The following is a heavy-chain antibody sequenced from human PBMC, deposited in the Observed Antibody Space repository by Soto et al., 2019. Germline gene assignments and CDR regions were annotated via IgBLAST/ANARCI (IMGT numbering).Heavy chain of an antibody. J-gene: IGHJ4*02. D-gene: IGHD7-27*01. V-gene: IGHV3-30-3*01. CDR1: GCAFTMNA. CDR3: ARDAGNTGGLPFFDF. CDR2: ISNDGGKK. Sequence: PGWSLRLSCAPSGCAFTMNALHSVRHPPCKGLEWVALISNDGGKKQHAESVEGRFTVSRDSSRNTLYLQLTSLRADDPAVYFCARDAGNTGGLPFFDFWGQGKWVTSPQ.